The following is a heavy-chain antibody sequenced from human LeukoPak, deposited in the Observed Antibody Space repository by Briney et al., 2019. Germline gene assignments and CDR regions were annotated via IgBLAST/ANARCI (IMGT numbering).Heavy chain of an antibody. V-gene: IGHV3-23*01. Sequence: GGSLRLSCAASGFTFSSYAMSWVRQAPGKGLEWVSGISSSGAGTYYADSVKGRFTISRDNSKNTLYLQMNSLRAEDTAVYYCARDFSSWDLDYWGQGTLVTVSS. CDR2: ISSSGAGT. CDR3: ARDFSSWDLDY. J-gene: IGHJ4*02. D-gene: IGHD6-13*01. CDR1: GFTFSSYA.